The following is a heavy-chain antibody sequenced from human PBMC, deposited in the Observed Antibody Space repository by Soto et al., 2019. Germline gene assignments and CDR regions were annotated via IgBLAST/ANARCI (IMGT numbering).Heavy chain of an antibody. Sequence: EVQLVESGGGLVQPGGSLRLSCAASGFTFSRYSMNWVRQAPGKGLEWISYITSSSSTIYYADSVKGRFTISRDNAKNSRHLQMNSLRDEDTAMYYCARDNGMAGSFDPWGQGTLVTVSS. CDR2: ITSSSSTI. CDR1: GFTFSRYS. V-gene: IGHV3-48*02. D-gene: IGHD2-8*01. CDR3: ARDNGMAGSFDP. J-gene: IGHJ5*02.